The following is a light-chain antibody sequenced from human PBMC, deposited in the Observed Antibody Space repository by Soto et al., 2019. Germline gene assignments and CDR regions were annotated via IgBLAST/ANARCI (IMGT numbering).Light chain of an antibody. CDR1: QGISSY. Sequence: DIQMTQSPSFLSASVGARVTITCRASQGISSYLAWYQQKPGKAPKLLIYAASSLQSGVPSRVRGSGSGTHFTLTISSLQPEDFETYYCQQANTFPLTFGQGTRLEIK. CDR2: AAS. J-gene: IGKJ5*01. V-gene: IGKV1-9*01. CDR3: QQANTFPLT.